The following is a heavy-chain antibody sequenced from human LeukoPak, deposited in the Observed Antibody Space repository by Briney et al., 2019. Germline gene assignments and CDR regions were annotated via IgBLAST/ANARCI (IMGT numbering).Heavy chain of an antibody. J-gene: IGHJ4*02. CDR1: GGSISGYF. CDR2: MDTSGIS. CDR3: AREDWYGDYPDYFDY. V-gene: IGHV4-4*07. D-gene: IGHD4-17*01. Sequence: SETLSLTCTVSGGSISGYFWNWIRQPAGQGLEWIGRMDTSGISDYSPSLQGRVTMSLDTSKNQFSLRLSSVTAADTGVYYCAREDWYGDYPDYFDYWGQGTLVTVSS.